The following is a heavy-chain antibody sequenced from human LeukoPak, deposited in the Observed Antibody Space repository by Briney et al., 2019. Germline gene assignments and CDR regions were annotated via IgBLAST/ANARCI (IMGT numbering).Heavy chain of an antibody. D-gene: IGHD6-19*01. J-gene: IGHJ6*03. Sequence: PGGSLRLSCAASGFTFSTYNMNWVRRTPGKGLEWLSSITTSSSYKFYADSVRGRFTISRDNAENSLYLQMNSLRDEDTAVYYCERDPYSGGYGAYYYYYMDVWGKGTTVTVSS. CDR1: GFTFSTYN. V-gene: IGHV3-21*01. CDR2: ITTSSSYK. CDR3: ERDPYSGGYGAYYYYYMDV.